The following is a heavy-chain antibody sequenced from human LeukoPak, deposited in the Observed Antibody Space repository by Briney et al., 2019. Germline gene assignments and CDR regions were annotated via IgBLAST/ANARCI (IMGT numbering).Heavy chain of an antibody. Sequence: GGSLRLSCAASGFTFSSYAMSWVRQAPGKGLEWVANIKQDGSEKYYVDSVKGRFTISRDNAKNSLYLQMNSLRAEDTAVYYCARSHNRIYYDSSGYYLYNWGQGTLVTVSS. CDR1: GFTFSSYA. CDR3: ARSHNRIYYDSSGYYLYN. CDR2: IKQDGSEK. D-gene: IGHD3-22*01. V-gene: IGHV3-7*01. J-gene: IGHJ4*02.